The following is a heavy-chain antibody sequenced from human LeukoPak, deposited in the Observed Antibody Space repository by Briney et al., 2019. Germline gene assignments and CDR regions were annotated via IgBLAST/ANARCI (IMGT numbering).Heavy chain of an antibody. Sequence: ASVKVSCKASGYTFTNYAINWVRQAPGQGLEWMGWIGTYNGNTKYKQRLQGRVTMTTDTSTSTAYMELRSLRSDDTAVYFCARAAYDFLTLAPDPVNDFWGQGTLVTVSS. CDR1: GYTFTNYA. CDR3: ARAAYDFLTLAPDPVNDF. V-gene: IGHV1-18*01. D-gene: IGHD3-9*01. J-gene: IGHJ4*02. CDR2: IGTYNGNT.